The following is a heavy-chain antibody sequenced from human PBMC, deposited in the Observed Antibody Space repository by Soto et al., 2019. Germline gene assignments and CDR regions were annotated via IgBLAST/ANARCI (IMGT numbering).Heavy chain of an antibody. D-gene: IGHD3-22*01. CDR1: GGTFSSYA. V-gene: IGHV1-69*01. Sequence: QVQLVQSGAEVKKPGSSVKVSCKASGGTFSSYAISWVRQAPGQGIEWMGGIIPIFGTANYAQKFQGRVTITADESTSTAYMELSSLRSEDTAVYYCARSRVTYYYDRSAFDSWGQGPMVTVSS. J-gene: IGHJ3*02. CDR2: IIPIFGTA. CDR3: ARSRVTYYYDRSAFDS.